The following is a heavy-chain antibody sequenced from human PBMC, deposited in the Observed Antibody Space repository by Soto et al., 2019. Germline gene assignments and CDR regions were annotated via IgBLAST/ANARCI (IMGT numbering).Heavy chain of an antibody. V-gene: IGHV3-48*02. Sequence: AGGSLRLSCAASGFTFSSYSMNWVRQAPGKGLEWVSYISSSSSTIYYADSVKGRFTISRDNAKNSLYLQMNSLRDEDTAVYYCATQISGSYRLGAFDIWGQGTMVTVSS. CDR2: ISSSSSTI. CDR1: GFTFSSYS. D-gene: IGHD3-16*02. CDR3: ATQISGSYRLGAFDI. J-gene: IGHJ3*02.